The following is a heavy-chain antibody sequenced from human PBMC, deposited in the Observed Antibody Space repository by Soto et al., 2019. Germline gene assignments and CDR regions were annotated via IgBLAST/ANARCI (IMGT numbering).Heavy chain of an antibody. V-gene: IGHV1-18*01. Sequence: QAQLVQSGPEVKKPGASAKVSCKASGYRFTSYGISWVRQAPGQGLEWLGWISAYDDNTKYAQTLQGRVSMSTDTSTNTAYMELRSLRSDDTAMYYCARGGYYDSSGSRNYHYYGMNVW. CDR2: ISAYDDNT. J-gene: IGHJ6*01. CDR3: ARGGYYDSSGSRNYHYYGMNV. CDR1: GYRFTSYG. D-gene: IGHD3-22*01.